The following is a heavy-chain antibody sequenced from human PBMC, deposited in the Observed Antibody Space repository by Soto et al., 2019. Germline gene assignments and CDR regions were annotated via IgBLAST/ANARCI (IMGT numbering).Heavy chain of an antibody. J-gene: IGHJ3*02. D-gene: IGHD2-2*01. CDR3: ARDQFDQLPQYAFDI. V-gene: IGHV1-2*02. CDR1: GYTFTGYY. CDR2: INPNSGGT. Sequence: QVQLVQSGAEVKKPGASVKVSCKASGYTFTGYYMHWVRQAPGQGLEWMGWINPNSGGTNYAQKFQGRVTITADESTSTAYMELSSLRSEDTAVYYCARDQFDQLPQYAFDIWGQGTMVTVSS.